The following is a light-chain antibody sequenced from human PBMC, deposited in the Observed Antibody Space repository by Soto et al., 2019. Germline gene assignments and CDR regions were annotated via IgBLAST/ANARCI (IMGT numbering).Light chain of an antibody. V-gene: IGLV2-14*01. CDR3: SSYTSSSTLLYV. CDR2: DVR. J-gene: IGLJ1*01. Sequence: ALTQPASVSGSPGQSITISCTGTSSDVGGYNYVSWYQQHPGKAPKLMIYDVRNRPSGVSNRFSGSKSGNTASLTISGLQAEDEADYYCSSYTSSSTLLYVFGTGTKLTVL. CDR1: SSDVGGYNY.